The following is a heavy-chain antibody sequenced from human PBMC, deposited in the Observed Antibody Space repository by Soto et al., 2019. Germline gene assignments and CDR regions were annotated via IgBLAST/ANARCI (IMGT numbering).Heavy chain of an antibody. Sequence: SGPTLVNPTQTLTLTCTFSGFSLSTSGVGVGWIRQPPGKALEWLALIYWNDDKRYSPSLKSRLTITKDTSKNQVVLTMTNMDPVDTATYYCAHRRWYVDFAPFDPWGQGTLVTVSS. V-gene: IGHV2-5*01. D-gene: IGHD2-15*01. CDR3: AHRRWYVDFAPFDP. CDR1: GFSLSTSGVG. CDR2: IYWNDDK. J-gene: IGHJ5*02.